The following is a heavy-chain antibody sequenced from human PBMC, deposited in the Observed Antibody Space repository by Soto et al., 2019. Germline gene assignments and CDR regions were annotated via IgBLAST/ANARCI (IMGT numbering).Heavy chain of an antibody. CDR1: GYTFTSYD. Sequence: ASVKVSCKASGYTFTSYDINWVRQATGQGLEWMGWMNPNSGNTGYAQKFQGRVTMTRNTSVSTAYMELSSLRSEDTAVYFCARYSSGWFTNDAFDIWGQGTMVTVSS. J-gene: IGHJ3*02. D-gene: IGHD6-19*01. CDR2: MNPNSGNT. CDR3: ARYSSGWFTNDAFDI. V-gene: IGHV1-8*01.